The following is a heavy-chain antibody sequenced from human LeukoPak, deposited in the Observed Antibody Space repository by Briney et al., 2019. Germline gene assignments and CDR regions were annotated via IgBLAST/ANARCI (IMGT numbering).Heavy chain of an antibody. CDR2: TYYRSKWYN. CDR1: GDSVSNNSAA. J-gene: IGHJ4*02. D-gene: IGHD5-12*01. Sequence: SQTLSLTCAISGDSVSNNSAAWNWIRQSPSRGLEWLGRTYYRSKWYNDYAVSVKSRITINPDTSKNQFSLQLNSVTPEDTAVYYCASAQLRSPSWFHFDYWGQGTLVTVSS. CDR3: ASAQLRSPSWFHFDY. V-gene: IGHV6-1*01.